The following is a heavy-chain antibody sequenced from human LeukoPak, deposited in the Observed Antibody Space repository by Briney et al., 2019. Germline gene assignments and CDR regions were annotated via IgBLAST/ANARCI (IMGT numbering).Heavy chain of an antibody. CDR2: IYTSGST. CDR3: ARGGWSSFDY. J-gene: IGHJ4*02. D-gene: IGHD2-15*01. Sequence: SETLSLTCTVSGGSISSGSYYWSWIRQPAGKGLEWIGRIYTSGSTNYNPSLKSQVSISIDTSKNQFSLRLTSVTAADTAVYYCARGGWSSFDYWGQGTLVTVSS. CDR1: GGSISSGSYY. V-gene: IGHV4-61*02.